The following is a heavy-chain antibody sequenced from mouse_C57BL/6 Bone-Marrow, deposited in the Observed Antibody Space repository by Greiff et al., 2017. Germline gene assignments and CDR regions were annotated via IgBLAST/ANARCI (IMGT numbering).Heavy chain of an antibody. D-gene: IGHD1-1*01. CDR1: GYAFTNYL. Sequence: QVQLQQSGAELVRPGTSVKVSCKASGYAFTNYLIEWVKQRPGQGLEWIGVINPGSGGTNYNEKFKGQATLTVDQSSSTASMHLISLTSEDSAVYVCARGDYYGSLDIDVGGTGTTVTVSS. J-gene: IGHJ1*03. V-gene: IGHV1-54*01. CDR3: ARGDYYGSLDIDV. CDR2: INPGSGGT.